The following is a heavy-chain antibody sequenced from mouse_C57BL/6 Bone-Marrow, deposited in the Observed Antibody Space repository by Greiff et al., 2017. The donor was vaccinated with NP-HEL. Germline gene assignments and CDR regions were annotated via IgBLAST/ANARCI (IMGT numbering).Heavy chain of an antibody. CDR3: ARGGPDAY. CDR1: GFTFSSYA. J-gene: IGHJ3*01. CDR2: ISDGGSYT. V-gene: IGHV5-4*03. Sequence: DVKLVESGGGLVKPGGSLKLSCAASGFTFSSYAMSWVRQTPEKRLEWVATISDGGSYTYYPDNVKGRFTISRDNAKNNLYLQMSHLKSEDTAMYYCARGGPDAYWGQGTLVTVSA.